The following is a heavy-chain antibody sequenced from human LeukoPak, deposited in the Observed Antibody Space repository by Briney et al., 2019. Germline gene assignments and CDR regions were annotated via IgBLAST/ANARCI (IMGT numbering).Heavy chain of an antibody. CDR1: GDSISSSNR. Sequence: PSGTLSLTCTVSGDSISSSNRWSWVRQPPGKGLEWIGSMFHSGSAYQNPSLRSRVTISVDTSENQFSLKLSSVTAADTAVYYCARSRGYSYAHDFWGRGTLVTVSS. V-gene: IGHV4-4*02. CDR2: MFHSGSA. D-gene: IGHD5-18*01. J-gene: IGHJ4*02. CDR3: ARSRGYSYAHDF.